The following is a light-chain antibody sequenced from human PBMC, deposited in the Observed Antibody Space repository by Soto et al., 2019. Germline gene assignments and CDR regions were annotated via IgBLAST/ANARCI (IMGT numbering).Light chain of an antibody. J-gene: IGKJ1*01. CDR1: QSISSY. CDR3: QQSYSTPVA. CDR2: AAS. Sequence: DIQMTQSPSSLSASVGDRVTITCRASQSISSYLNWYQQKPGKAPKLLIYAASSLQSGVPSRFSGRGSGTDFTLTISSLQPEDFATYYCQQSYSTPVAFGQGTKVDIK. V-gene: IGKV1-39*01.